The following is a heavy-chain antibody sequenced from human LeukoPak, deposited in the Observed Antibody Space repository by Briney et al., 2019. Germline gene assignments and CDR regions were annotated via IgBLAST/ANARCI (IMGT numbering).Heavy chain of an antibody. J-gene: IGHJ6*03. Sequence: ASVKVSCKASGYTFTSYDINWVRQATGQGLEWMGWMNPNSGNTGYAQKFQGRVTITRNTSISTAYMELSSLRSEDTAVYYCARTTEGYVGGPGYSYYYYMDVWGKGTMVTISS. CDR3: ARTTEGYVGGPGYSYYYYMDV. V-gene: IGHV1-8*03. CDR2: MNPNSGNT. CDR1: GYTFTSYD. D-gene: IGHD5-12*01.